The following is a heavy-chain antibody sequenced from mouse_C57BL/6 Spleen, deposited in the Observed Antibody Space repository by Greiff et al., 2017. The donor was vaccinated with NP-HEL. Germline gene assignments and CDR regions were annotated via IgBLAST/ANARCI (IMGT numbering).Heavy chain of an antibody. Sequence: QVQLQQSGPELVQPGASVKLSCKASGYTFTSYDINWVKQRPGQVLELIGWIYPRDASTKYNEKFKGTATLTVDTSSSTAYMELHILTSEDSAVYFCERKPYYSGSSWFAYWGQGTLVTVSA. CDR2: IYPRDAST. CDR3: ERKPYYSGSSWFAY. V-gene: IGHV1-85*01. CDR1: GYTFTSYD. D-gene: IGHD1-1*01. J-gene: IGHJ3*01.